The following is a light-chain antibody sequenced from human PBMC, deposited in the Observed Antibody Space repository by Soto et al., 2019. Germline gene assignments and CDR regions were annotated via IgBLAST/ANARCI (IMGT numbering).Light chain of an antibody. V-gene: IGKV3-20*01. CDR3: QHYGGSPIT. CDR1: QSVTSTY. CDR2: DTS. Sequence: EIVLTQSPATLSLSPGDRAALSCRASQSVTSTYFAWYQQRPGQAPRLLIYDTSIRATGIPDRFTGGGSGADFTLTIGRLEPEDFAVYSCQHYGGSPITFGQGTRLDMK. J-gene: IGKJ5*01.